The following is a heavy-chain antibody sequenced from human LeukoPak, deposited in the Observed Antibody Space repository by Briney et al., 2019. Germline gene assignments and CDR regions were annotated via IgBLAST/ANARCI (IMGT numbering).Heavy chain of an antibody. J-gene: IGHJ4*02. CDR3: ARVFCSSTSCWYYFDY. CDR1: GYTFTSYG. Sequence: ASVKVSCKASGYTFTSYGISWVRQAPGQGLEWMGWINTNTGNPTYAQGFTGRFVFSLDTSVSTAYLQISSLKAEDTAVYYCARVFCSSTSCWYYFDYWGQGTLVTVSS. V-gene: IGHV7-4-1*02. CDR2: INTNTGNP. D-gene: IGHD2-2*01.